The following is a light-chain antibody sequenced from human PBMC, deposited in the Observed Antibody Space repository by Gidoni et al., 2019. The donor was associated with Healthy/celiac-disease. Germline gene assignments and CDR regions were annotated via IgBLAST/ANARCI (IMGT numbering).Light chain of an antibody. CDR1: QSVSSSY. V-gene: IGKV3-20*01. CDR3: QQYGSSPWT. CDR2: GAS. Sequence: EIGLTQSPGTLSLSPGERATLSCRASQSVSSSYLAWYQQKPGQAPRLLIYGASSRSTGIPDSFSGSGSGTDFTLTISRLEPEDFAVYYCQQYGSSPWTFGQGTKVEIK. J-gene: IGKJ1*01.